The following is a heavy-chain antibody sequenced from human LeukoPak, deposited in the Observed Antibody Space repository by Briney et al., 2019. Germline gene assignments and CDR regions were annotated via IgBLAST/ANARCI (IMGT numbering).Heavy chain of an antibody. CDR1: GFTFTAYA. Sequence: PGGSLRLSCTASGFTFTAYAMTWVRQAPGKGLEWVSEISGDGGTTSYADSVKGRFTVSRDNSKNTLFLQMNSLRAEDTAVYFCAKFTRGYSGYVDFRGQGTLVTVSS. CDR3: AKFTRGYSGYVDF. J-gene: IGHJ4*02. V-gene: IGHV3-23*01. CDR2: ISGDGGTT. D-gene: IGHD5-12*01.